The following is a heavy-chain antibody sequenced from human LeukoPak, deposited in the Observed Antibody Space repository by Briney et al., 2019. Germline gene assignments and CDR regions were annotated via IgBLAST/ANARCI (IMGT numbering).Heavy chain of an antibody. CDR2: ISGSGGST. D-gene: IGHD6-19*01. CDR1: GFTFSSYA. Sequence: PGGSLRLSCAASGFTFSSYAMSWVRQAPGKGLEWVSAISGSGGSTYYADSVKGRFTISRDNSKNTLYQQMNSLRAEDTAVYYCAKDLAVSGWWTASYYFDYWGQGTLVTVSS. V-gene: IGHV3-23*01. J-gene: IGHJ4*02. CDR3: AKDLAVSGWWTASYYFDY.